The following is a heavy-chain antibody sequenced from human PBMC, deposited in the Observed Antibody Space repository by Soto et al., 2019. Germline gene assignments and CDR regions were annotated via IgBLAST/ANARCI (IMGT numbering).Heavy chain of an antibody. CDR3: ARRGADSGYGMDV. V-gene: IGHV2-70*17. Sequence: SGPTLVNPTETLTLTCTFAGFSLSTTGMCVNWIRQPPGKALEWLGRIDWDGDKFYSSSLRTRLTISKDTSKNLVVLIMTNMDPLDTATYYCARRGADSGYGMDVWGQGTTLTVYS. CDR1: GFSLSTTGMC. J-gene: IGHJ6*02. CDR2: IDWDGDK. D-gene: IGHD2-21*01.